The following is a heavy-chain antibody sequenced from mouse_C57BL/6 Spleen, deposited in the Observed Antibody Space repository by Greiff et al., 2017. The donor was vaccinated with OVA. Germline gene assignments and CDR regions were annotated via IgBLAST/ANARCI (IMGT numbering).Heavy chain of an antibody. CDR2: IYPSDSET. Sequence: VQLQQPGAELVRPGSSVKLSCKASGYTFTSYWMDWVKQRPGQGLEWIGNIYPSDSETHYNQKFKDKATLTVDKSSSTAYMQLSSLTSEDSAVYYCARGELGRSYWYFDVWGTGTTVTVSS. CDR3: ARGELGRSYWYFDV. V-gene: IGHV1-61*01. CDR1: GYTFTSYW. D-gene: IGHD4-1*01. J-gene: IGHJ1*03.